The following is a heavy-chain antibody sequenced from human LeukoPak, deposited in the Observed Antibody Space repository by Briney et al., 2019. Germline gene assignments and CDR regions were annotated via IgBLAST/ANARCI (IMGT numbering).Heavy chain of an antibody. V-gene: IGHV4-34*01. Sequence: PSETLSLTCAVYGGSFSGYYWSWIRQPPGKGLEWIGEINHSGSTNYNPSLKSRVTISVDTSKNQFSLKLTSVTAADTAVYYCARSRSRYSGYDGVDYWGQGTLVTVSS. J-gene: IGHJ4*02. D-gene: IGHD5-12*01. CDR2: INHSGST. CDR1: GGSFSGYY. CDR3: ARSRSRYSGYDGVDY.